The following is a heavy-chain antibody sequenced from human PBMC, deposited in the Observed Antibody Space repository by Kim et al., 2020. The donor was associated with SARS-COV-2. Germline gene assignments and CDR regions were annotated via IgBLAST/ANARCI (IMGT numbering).Heavy chain of an antibody. CDR1: GYTFTSYG. J-gene: IGHJ6*02. Sequence: ASVKVSCKASGYTFTSYGISWVRQAPGQGLEWMGWISAYNGNTNYAQKLQGRVTMTTDTSTSTAYMELRSLRSDDTAVYYCARVPYCSSTSCYADYYYYGMDVWGQGTTVTVSS. CDR2: ISAYNGNT. V-gene: IGHV1-18*01. D-gene: IGHD2-2*01. CDR3: ARVPYCSSTSCYADYYYYGMDV.